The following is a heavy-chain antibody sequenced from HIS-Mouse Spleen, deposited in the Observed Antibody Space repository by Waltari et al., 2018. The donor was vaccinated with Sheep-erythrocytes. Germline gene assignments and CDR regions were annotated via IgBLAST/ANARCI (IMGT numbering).Heavy chain of an antibody. CDR2: ISSSSSYI. J-gene: IGHJ4*02. CDR3: ASLTPPSYRYIAAAGTDY. CDR1: GFTFSSYS. D-gene: IGHD6-13*01. V-gene: IGHV3-21*01. Sequence: EVQLVESGGGLVKPGGSLRLSCAASGFTFSSYSMNWVRQAPGKGLEWVSSISSSSSYIYYADSVKGRFTISRDNAKNSLYLQMNSLRAEDTAVYYCASLTPPSYRYIAAAGTDYWGQGTLVTVSS.